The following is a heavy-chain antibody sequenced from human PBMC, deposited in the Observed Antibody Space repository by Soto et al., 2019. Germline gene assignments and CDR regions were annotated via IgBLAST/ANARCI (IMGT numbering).Heavy chain of an antibody. J-gene: IGHJ4*02. CDR2: IYYSGST. Sequence: SETLSLTCTVSGCSVSSGSYYWSWIRQPPGKGLEWIGYIYYSGSTNYNPSLKSRVTISVDTSKNQFSLKLSSVTAADTAVYYCARGHYDFWSGYYTPGYWGQGTLVTVSS. D-gene: IGHD3-3*01. CDR1: GCSVSSGSYY. CDR3: ARGHYDFWSGYYTPGY. V-gene: IGHV4-61*01.